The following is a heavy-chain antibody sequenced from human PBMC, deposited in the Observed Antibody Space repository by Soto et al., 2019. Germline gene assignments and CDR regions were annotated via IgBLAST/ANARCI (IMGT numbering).Heavy chain of an antibody. D-gene: IGHD4-17*01. CDR2: ISSSSSYI. CDR3: ARDGPQVTTAFDY. CDR1: GFTFSSYS. J-gene: IGHJ4*02. Sequence: EVQLVESGGGLVKPGGSLRLSCAASGFTFSSYSMNWVRQAPGKGLEWVSSISSSSSYIYYADSVKGRFTISRDNAKNSLYLQMNSLRAEDTAVYYCARDGPQVTTAFDYWGQGTLVTVSS. V-gene: IGHV3-21*01.